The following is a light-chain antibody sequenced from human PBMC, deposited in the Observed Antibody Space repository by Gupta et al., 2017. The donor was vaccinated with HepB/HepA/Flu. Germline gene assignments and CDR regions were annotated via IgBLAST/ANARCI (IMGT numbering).Light chain of an antibody. J-gene: IGKJ2*01. V-gene: IGKV1-39*01. Sequence: DIQMTQSPSSLSASVGDRVTITCRASKSISNFLNWYQQKPGKAPKLLIYGASSLQSGVPSRFSGSGSGTDFTLTISSLQPEDFATYYCQQTYSTLRTFGQGTNLEIK. CDR1: KSISNF. CDR3: QQTYSTLRT. CDR2: GAS.